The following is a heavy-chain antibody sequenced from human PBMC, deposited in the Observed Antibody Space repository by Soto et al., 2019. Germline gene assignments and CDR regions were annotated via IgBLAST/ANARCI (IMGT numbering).Heavy chain of an antibody. J-gene: IGHJ4*02. CDR1: GYTFTGYY. V-gene: IGHV1-2*04. CDR3: ARVGKTYYYDSSGSTELAY. CDR2: INPNSGGT. Sequence: ASVKVSCKASGYTFTGYYMHWVRQAPGQGLEWMGWINPNSGGTNYAQKFQGWVTMTRDTSISTAYMELSRLRSDDTAVYYCARVGKTYYYDSSGSTELAYWGQGTLVTVSS. D-gene: IGHD3-22*01.